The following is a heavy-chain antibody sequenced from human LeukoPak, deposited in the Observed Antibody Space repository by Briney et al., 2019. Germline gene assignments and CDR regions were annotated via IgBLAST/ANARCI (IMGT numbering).Heavy chain of an antibody. Sequence: GGSLRLSCAASGLTFSSHWMHWVRQAPGKGLEWVSAISGSGGSTYYADSVKGRFTISRDNSKNTLYLQMNSLRAADTAVYYCAKVLSGSYSYYFDYWGQGTLVTVSS. CDR2: ISGSGGST. CDR1: GLTFSSHW. CDR3: AKVLSGSYSYYFDY. J-gene: IGHJ4*02. D-gene: IGHD1-26*01. V-gene: IGHV3-23*01.